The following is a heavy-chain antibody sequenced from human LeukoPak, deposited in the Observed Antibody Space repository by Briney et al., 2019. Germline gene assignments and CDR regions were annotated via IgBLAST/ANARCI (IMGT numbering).Heavy chain of an antibody. CDR3: ARAPGIAVAGRDGPSKNWFDP. Sequence: ASVKVSCKASGYTFTSYGISWVRQAPGQGLEWMGWISPYNGYTSYAQNFQGRVTMTTDTSTSTAYMELRSLRSDDTAVYYCARAPGIAVAGRDGPSKNWFDPWGQGTLVTVSS. V-gene: IGHV1-18*01. CDR2: ISPYNGYT. J-gene: IGHJ5*02. D-gene: IGHD6-19*01. CDR1: GYTFTSYG.